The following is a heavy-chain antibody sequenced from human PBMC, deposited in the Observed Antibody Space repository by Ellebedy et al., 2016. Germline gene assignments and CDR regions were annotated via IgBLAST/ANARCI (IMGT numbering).Heavy chain of an antibody. J-gene: IGHJ4*02. CDR3: ARLGYYDSSGYSDY. CDR1: RHTFTSYY. CDR2: INPSGGST. D-gene: IGHD3-22*01. Sequence: ASVKVSXKASRHTFTSYYMHWVRQAPGQGLEWMGMINPSGGSTSYTKKFQGRVTMTRDTSTSTVYMELSSLRSDDTAVYYCARLGYYDSSGYSDYWGQGTLVTVSS. V-gene: IGHV1-46*01.